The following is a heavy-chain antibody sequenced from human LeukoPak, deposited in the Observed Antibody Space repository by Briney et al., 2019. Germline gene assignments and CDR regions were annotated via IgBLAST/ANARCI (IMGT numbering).Heavy chain of an antibody. CDR3: TTVPGQAVVTFRRYSDY. CDR2: IKSRTDGMTT. D-gene: IGHD2-15*01. J-gene: IGHJ4*02. CDR1: GFTFSNAW. Sequence: GGSLRLSCAASGFTFSNAWVSWVRQAPGKGLEWVGRIKSRTDGMTTDYAAPAKGRFTMSVDDSKNTLYLQMNSLETEDTAVSHCTTVPGQAVVTFRRYSDYWGQGILVTVSS. V-gene: IGHV3-15*01.